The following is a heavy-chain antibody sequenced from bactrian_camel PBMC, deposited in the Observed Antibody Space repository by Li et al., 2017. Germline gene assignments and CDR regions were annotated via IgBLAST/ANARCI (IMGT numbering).Heavy chain of an antibody. D-gene: IGHD3*01. CDR1: GWTYDRDC. J-gene: IGHJ4*01. CDR2: VYTGGMWS. CDR3: AAGWSYGVGTLLRRHYDY. V-gene: IGHV3S1*01. Sequence: HVQLVESGGGSVQAGGSLRLSCVRSGWTYDRDCMGWFRQTPGKEREGIATVYTGGMWSHVADSVTGRFTISQDNAKKTTYLQMDQLKTEDTAIYYCAAGWSYGVGTLLRRHYDYWGQGTQVTVS.